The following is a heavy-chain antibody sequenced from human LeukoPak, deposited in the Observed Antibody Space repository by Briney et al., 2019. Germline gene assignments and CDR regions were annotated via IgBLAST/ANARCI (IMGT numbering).Heavy chain of an antibody. V-gene: IGHV4-34*01. Sequence: PGEPLTLTCAVYGGSFSGSYWRWIRQPTGKGLVWMGEITHVGSTNNNPSLNRRITISVVTSKNEFSPNLSSVTAADTAVYYCARERNYGLFDPWGQGALVTVSS. CDR2: ITHVGST. CDR1: GGSFSGSY. J-gene: IGHJ5*02. D-gene: IGHD1-7*01. CDR3: ARERNYGLFDP.